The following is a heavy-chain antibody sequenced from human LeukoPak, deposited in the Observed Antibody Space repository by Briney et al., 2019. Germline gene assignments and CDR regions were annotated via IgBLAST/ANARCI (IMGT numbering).Heavy chain of an antibody. J-gene: IGHJ4*02. Sequence: GGSLRLSCAASGFSLNDYYMTWIRQAAGKGLEWVSYISGSSTYTNYADSVKGRFTISRDNAKNSLYLQMDSLRAEDTAVYFCAREFSFRGDSTLTTLRYFDYWGQGTLVTVSS. CDR2: ISGSSTYT. CDR1: GFSLNDYY. V-gene: IGHV3-11*05. D-gene: IGHD4-17*01. CDR3: AREFSFRGDSTLTTLRYFDY.